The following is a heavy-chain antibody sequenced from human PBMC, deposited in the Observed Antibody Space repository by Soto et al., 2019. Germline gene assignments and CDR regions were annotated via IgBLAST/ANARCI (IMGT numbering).Heavy chain of an antibody. D-gene: IGHD6-19*01. CDR1: GYTFTSYA. Sequence: GASVKVSCKASGYTFTSYAMHWVRQAPGQRLEWMGWINAGNGNTKYSQKFQGRVTITRDTSASTAYMELSSLRSEDTAVYYCARGVAVDYYYGMDVWGQGTTVTVSS. CDR3: ARGVAVDYYYGMDV. CDR2: INAGNGNT. V-gene: IGHV1-3*01. J-gene: IGHJ6*02.